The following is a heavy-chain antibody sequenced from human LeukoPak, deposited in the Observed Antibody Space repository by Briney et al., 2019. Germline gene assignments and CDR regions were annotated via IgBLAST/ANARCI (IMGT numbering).Heavy chain of an antibody. D-gene: IGHD5-24*01. CDR3: AKKTVGNYPLDS. CDR1: GFSFSGSG. Sequence: GGSLTLSCAASGFSFSGSGLNWVRQPPGKGLEWVSTSGTDGDSYYADSVKGRFAISRDNSKNMLYLHMTSLRAEDTAVYYCAKKTVGNYPLDSWGQGALVTVSP. CDR2: SGTDGDS. J-gene: IGHJ4*02. V-gene: IGHV3-23*01.